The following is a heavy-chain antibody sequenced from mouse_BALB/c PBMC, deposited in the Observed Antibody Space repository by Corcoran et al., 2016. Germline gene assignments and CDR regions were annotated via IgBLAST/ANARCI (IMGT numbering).Heavy chain of an antibody. CDR1: GYTFTSYV. D-gene: IGHD2-2*01. J-gene: IGHJ4*01. Sequence: EVQLQQSGPELVKPGASVKMSCKASGYTFTSYVMHWVKQKPGQGLEWIGYINPYNDGTKYNEKFKGKATLTSDNSSSTAYMELSSLTSEDSSVYYCSRRHYGYALYSMDYWGQGTSVTVSS. CDR2: INPYNDGT. CDR3: SRRHYGYALYSMDY. V-gene: IGHV1S136*01.